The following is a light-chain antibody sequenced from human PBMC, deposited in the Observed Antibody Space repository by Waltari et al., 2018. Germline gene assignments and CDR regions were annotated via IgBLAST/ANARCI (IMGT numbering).Light chain of an antibody. CDR3: QHYVRLPAT. J-gene: IGKJ1*01. CDR1: QSVTSAL. V-gene: IGKV3-20*01. CDR2: GES. Sequence: LLLTQSPGTLSLSPGERATLSCRASQSVTSALAWYPQQPGQAPRLLIYGESDRATGIPDRCRGSGSGTDVRLTISRLEPEDVAVYYCQHYVRLPATFGQGTKVEIK.